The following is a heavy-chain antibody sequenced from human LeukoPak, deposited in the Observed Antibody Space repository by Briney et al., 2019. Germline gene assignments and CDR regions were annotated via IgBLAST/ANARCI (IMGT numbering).Heavy chain of an antibody. CDR2: ISGSSTYI. Sequence: GGSLRLSCAASGFIFRNYAMRWVRQAPGKGLEWVSYISGSSTYIYYVDSLKGRFTISRDNAKNSLYLQMNSLRVEDTAVYYCASTTGDRDYWGQGTLVNVSS. CDR3: ASTTGDRDY. J-gene: IGHJ4*02. CDR1: GFIFRNYA. D-gene: IGHD7-27*01. V-gene: IGHV3-21*01.